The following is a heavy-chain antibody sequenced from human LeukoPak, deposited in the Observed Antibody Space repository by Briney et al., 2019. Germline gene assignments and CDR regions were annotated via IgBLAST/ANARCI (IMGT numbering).Heavy chain of an antibody. CDR3: ARTLASHCVFDY. Sequence: SETLSLTCTVSGGSISSYYWSWIRQPAGKGLEWIGRIYTSGSTNYNPSLKSRVTISVDTSKNQFSLKLSSVTAADTAVYYCARTLASHCVFDYWGQGTLVTVSS. D-gene: IGHD2-2*01. J-gene: IGHJ4*02. CDR2: IYTSGST. CDR1: GGSISSYY. V-gene: IGHV4-4*07.